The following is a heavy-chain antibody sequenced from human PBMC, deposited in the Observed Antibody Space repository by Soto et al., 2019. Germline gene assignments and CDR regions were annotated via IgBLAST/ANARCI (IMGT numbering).Heavy chain of an antibody. CDR3: ARDYGSGSFYY. CDR2: ISAYNGNT. CDR1: GFTFTSYG. Sequence: ASVKVSCKASGFTFTSYGICWVRQAPGQGLEWMGWISAYNGNTNYAQKLQGRVTMTTDTSTSTAYMELRSLRSDDTAAYYCARDYGSGSFYYWGQGTLVTVSS. D-gene: IGHD3-10*01. V-gene: IGHV1-18*01. J-gene: IGHJ4*02.